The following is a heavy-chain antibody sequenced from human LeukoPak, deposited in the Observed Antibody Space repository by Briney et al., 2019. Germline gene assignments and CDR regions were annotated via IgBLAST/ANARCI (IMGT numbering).Heavy chain of an antibody. V-gene: IGHV3-33*06. J-gene: IGHJ4*02. CDR3: AKDYGVVVVAAGFDY. Sequence: GGSLRLSCAASGFTFSSYGMHGVRQAPGKGLEWVAVIWYDGSNKYYADSVKGRFTISRDNSKNTLYLQMNSLRAEDTAVYYCAKDYGVVVVAAGFDYWGQGTLVTVSS. D-gene: IGHD2-15*01. CDR2: IWYDGSNK. CDR1: GFTFSSYG.